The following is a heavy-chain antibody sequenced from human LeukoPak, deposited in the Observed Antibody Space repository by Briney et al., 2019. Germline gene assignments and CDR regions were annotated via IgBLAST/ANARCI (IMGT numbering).Heavy chain of an antibody. D-gene: IGHD2-2*01. CDR3: ASQGVGRSSTRARYYGMDV. V-gene: IGHV4-34*01. CDR1: GGSFSGYY. Sequence: SETLSLTCAVYGGSFSGYYWSWIRQPPGKGLEWIGEINHSGSTNYNPSLKSRVTISVDTSKNQFSLKLSSVTAADTAVYYCASQGVGRSSTRARYYGMDVWGQGTTVTVSS. J-gene: IGHJ6*02. CDR2: INHSGST.